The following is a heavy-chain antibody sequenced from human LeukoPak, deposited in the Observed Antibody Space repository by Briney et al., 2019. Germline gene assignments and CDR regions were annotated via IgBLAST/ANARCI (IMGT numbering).Heavy chain of an antibody. J-gene: IGHJ4*02. V-gene: IGHV1-2*06. Sequence: ASVKVSCKASGYTFTGYYMHWVRQAPGHGLEWMGRINPDSGGTNYAQKFQGRVTMTRDTFISTAYMELSRLRSDDTAVYYCAKGDSSSFDYWGQGTLVTVSS. D-gene: IGHD6-13*01. CDR1: GYTFTGYY. CDR2: INPDSGGT. CDR3: AKGDSSSFDY.